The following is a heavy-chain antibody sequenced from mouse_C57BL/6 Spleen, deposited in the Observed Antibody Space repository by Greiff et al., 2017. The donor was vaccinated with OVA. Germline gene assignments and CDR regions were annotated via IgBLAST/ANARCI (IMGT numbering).Heavy chain of an antibody. Sequence: QVQLQQPGAELVRPGSSVKLSCKASGYTFTSYWMHWVKQRPIQGLEWIGNIDPSDSETHYNQKFKDKATLTVDKSSSTAYMQLSSLTSEDSAVYYCARSGRGLPWFAYWGQGTLVTVSA. J-gene: IGHJ3*01. CDR2: IDPSDSET. D-gene: IGHD3-2*02. V-gene: IGHV1-52*01. CDR1: GYTFTSYW. CDR3: ARSGRGLPWFAY.